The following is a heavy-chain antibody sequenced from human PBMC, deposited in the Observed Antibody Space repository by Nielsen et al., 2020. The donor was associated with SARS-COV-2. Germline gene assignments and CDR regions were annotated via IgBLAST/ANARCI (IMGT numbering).Heavy chain of an antibody. D-gene: IGHD1-26*01. V-gene: IGHV3-7*03. CDR2: IKQDGSEK. CDR1: EFTFSNAW. CDR3: ARDLGRPEIYYYYYGMDV. J-gene: IGHJ6*02. Sequence: GGSLRLSCATSEFTFSNAWMTWVRQAPGKGLEWVANIKQDGSEKYYVDSVKGRFTISRDNAKNSLYLQMNSLRAEDTAVYYCARDLGRPEIYYYYYGMDVWGQGTTVTVSS.